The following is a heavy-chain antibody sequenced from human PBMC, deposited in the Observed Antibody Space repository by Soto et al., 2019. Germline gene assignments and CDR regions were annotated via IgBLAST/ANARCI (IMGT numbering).Heavy chain of an antibody. V-gene: IGHV3-7*01. CDR1: GLTFSSHW. CDR3: ARDGGGRSWFDP. CDR2: IRQDGSEK. D-gene: IGHD3-16*01. J-gene: IGHJ5*02. Sequence: GGSLRLSCAASGLTFSSHWISCVRPAPGKGLEWVANIRQDGSEKYYVDSVKGRFTISRDNAKNSLYLQMNSLRAEDTAVYYCARDGGGRSWFDPWGQGTLVTVSS.